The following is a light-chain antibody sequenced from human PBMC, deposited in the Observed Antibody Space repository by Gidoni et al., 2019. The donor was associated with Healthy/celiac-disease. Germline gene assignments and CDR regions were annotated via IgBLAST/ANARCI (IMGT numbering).Light chain of an antibody. Sequence: SYELTQPPSLSVSPGQTARITSSGDALPKKYAYWYQQQSGQAPVLVIYEDSKRPSGVPERFSVSSSGTMATLTISGAQVEDEADYYCYSTDSSGNHRVFGGGTKLTVL. CDR2: EDS. J-gene: IGLJ3*02. CDR1: ALPKKY. CDR3: YSTDSSGNHRV. V-gene: IGLV3-10*01.